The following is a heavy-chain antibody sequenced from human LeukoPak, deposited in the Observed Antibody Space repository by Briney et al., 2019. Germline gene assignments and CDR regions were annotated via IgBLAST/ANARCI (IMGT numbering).Heavy chain of an antibody. CDR1: GFTFSSYS. CDR2: ISSSSSYI. V-gene: IGHV3-21*01. Sequence: KPGGSLRLSCAASGFTFSSYSMNWVRQAPGKGLEWVSSISSSSSYIYYADSVKGRFTISRDNAKNSLYLQMNSLRAEDTAVYYCARGHGGNAEGRFDPWGQGTLVTVSS. J-gene: IGHJ5*02. D-gene: IGHD4-23*01. CDR3: ARGHGGNAEGRFDP.